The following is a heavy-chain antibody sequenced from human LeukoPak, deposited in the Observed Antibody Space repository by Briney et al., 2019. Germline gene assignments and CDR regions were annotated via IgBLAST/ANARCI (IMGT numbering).Heavy chain of an antibody. D-gene: IGHD3-3*01. CDR2: INHSGST. CDR3: ARGKYDFWSGYYTCFDY. Sequence: PSETLSLTCAVYGGSFSGYFWNWIRQPPGKGLEWIREINHSGSTNYNPSLKSRVTISVDTSKNQFSLKLSSVTAADTAVYYCARGKYDFWSGYYTCFDYWGQGTLVTVSS. J-gene: IGHJ4*02. V-gene: IGHV4-34*01. CDR1: GGSFSGYF.